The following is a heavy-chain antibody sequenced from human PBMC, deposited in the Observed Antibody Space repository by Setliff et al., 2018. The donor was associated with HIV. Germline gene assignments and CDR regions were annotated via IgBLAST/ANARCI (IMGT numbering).Heavy chain of an antibody. V-gene: IGHV1-58*02. CDR1: GYTFTGYY. Sequence: SVKVSCKASGYTFTGYYMHWVRQARGQRLEWIGWIVVGSYNTNYAQKFQERVTITRDLSTSTAYMELRSLRSDDTAVYYCVRDESSYYDSSGYLVFDHWGQGTLVTVSS. CDR2: IVVGSYNT. J-gene: IGHJ4*02. D-gene: IGHD3-22*01. CDR3: VRDESSYYDSSGYLVFDH.